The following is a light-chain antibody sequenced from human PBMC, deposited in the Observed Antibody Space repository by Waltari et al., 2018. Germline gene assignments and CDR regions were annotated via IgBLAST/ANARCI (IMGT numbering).Light chain of an antibody. CDR3: SSYAGSNTLV. J-gene: IGLJ2*01. CDR2: EVN. CDR1: NSDVGTYNY. Sequence: QSALPQPPSASGSPGQSVTISCTGTNSDVGTYNYVSWFQQHPGRAPKLLIYEVNKRPSGVPERFSGSKSDNRASLTVSGLQADDEAVYHCSSYAGSNTLVFGGGTKLTVL. V-gene: IGLV2-8*01.